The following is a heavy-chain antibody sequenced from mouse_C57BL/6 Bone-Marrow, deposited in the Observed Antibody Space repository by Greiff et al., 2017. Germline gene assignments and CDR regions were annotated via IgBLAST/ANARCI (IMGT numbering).Heavy chain of an antibody. Sequence: EVQVVESGGDLVKPGGSLKLSCAASGFTFSSYGMSWVRQTPDKRLEWVATISSGGSYTYYPDSVKGRFTISRDNAKNTLYLQMSSLKSEDTAMYYCARLGPDYWGQGTTLTVSS. CDR2: ISSGGSYT. V-gene: IGHV5-6*01. CDR3: ARLGPDY. CDR1: GFTFSSYG. J-gene: IGHJ2*01.